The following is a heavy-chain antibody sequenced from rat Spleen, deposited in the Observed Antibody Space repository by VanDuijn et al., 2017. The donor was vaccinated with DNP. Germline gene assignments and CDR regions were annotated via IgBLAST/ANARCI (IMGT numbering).Heavy chain of an antibody. D-gene: IGHD1-12*02. CDR1: GFSFTKYD. V-gene: IGHV5-25*01. J-gene: IGHJ2*01. CDR3: ATQYDGNPPGKY. CDR2: INTNGGNT. Sequence: EVQLVESGGGLVQPRRSLRLSCAASGFSFTKYDMAWVRQPPAKGLEWVASINTNGGNTYYRDSVKGRFTISRDNAKSTLYLQMDSLRSEDTATYSCATQYDGNPPGKYWGQGVMVTVSS.